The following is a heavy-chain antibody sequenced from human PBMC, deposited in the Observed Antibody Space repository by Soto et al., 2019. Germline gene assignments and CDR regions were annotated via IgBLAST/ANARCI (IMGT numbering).Heavy chain of an antibody. CDR3: VRDPNSGSYHDF. CDR1: GFIFSSHG. Sequence: QVELVESGGGVVQPGRSLRLSCAVSGFIFSSHGMHWVRQAPGKGLEWVAVIWNDGSNKYYADSVKGRFTISRDNSKNTLYMQMNSLRVEDTAVYYCVRDPNSGSYHDFWGPGTLVTVSS. D-gene: IGHD1-26*01. CDR2: IWNDGSNK. V-gene: IGHV3-33*01. J-gene: IGHJ4*02.